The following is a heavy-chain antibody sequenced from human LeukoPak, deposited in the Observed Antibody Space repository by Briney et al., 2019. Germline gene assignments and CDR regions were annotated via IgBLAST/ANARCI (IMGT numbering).Heavy chain of an antibody. CDR3: AREVHVIAAAEPYFDY. V-gene: IGHV3-7*03. CDR1: GFIFSRDW. CDR2: IKGDGSKK. J-gene: IGHJ4*02. D-gene: IGHD6-13*01. Sequence: GGSLRLSCATSGFIFSRDWMTWVSQAPGKGPEWVANIKGDGSKKNLVDSVKGRFTISRDNAKNSLYLEMSSLRAEDTAVYYCAREVHVIAAAEPYFDYWGQGTLVTVSS.